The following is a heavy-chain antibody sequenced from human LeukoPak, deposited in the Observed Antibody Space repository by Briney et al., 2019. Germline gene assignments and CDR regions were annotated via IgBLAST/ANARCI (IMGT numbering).Heavy chain of an antibody. CDR3: AGYAGAPSTFDY. CDR2: ISSSSYI. CDR1: GFTFSSYS. D-gene: IGHD2-2*01. Sequence: GGSLRLSCAASGFTFSSYSMNWVRQAPGKGLEWVSSISSSSYIYYADSVKGRFTISRDNAKNSLYLQMNSLRAEDTAVYYCAGYAGAPSTFDYWGQGTLVTVSS. J-gene: IGHJ4*02. V-gene: IGHV3-21*01.